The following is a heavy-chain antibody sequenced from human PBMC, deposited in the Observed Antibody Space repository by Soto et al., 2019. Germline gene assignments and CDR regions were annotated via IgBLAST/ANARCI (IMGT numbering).Heavy chain of an antibody. CDR1: GYTFTSYD. V-gene: IGHV1-8*01. Sequence: QVQLVQSGTEVKKPGASVKVSCKASGYTFTSYDINWVRQATGQGLEWMGWMNPNSGNTGYAQKFQGRVTMTRNTSISTAYMELSSLKSEDPAVYYCARERTGTTSMDVWGQGTTVTVSS. J-gene: IGHJ6*02. CDR2: MNPNSGNT. D-gene: IGHD1-1*01. CDR3: ARERTGTTSMDV.